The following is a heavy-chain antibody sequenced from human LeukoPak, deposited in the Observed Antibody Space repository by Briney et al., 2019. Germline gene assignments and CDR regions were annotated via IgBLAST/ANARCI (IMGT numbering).Heavy chain of an antibody. CDR3: ERSRVVGWFDFDY. CDR1: GYTFTSYG. V-gene: IGHV1-18*01. Sequence: ASVKVSCKASGYTFTSYGISWVRQAPGQGLEWMGWISAYNGNTNYAQKLQGRVTMTTDTSTSTAYMELSSLRSEDTAVYYCERSRVVGWFDFDYWGQGTLVTVSS. D-gene: IGHD3/OR15-3a*01. CDR2: ISAYNGNT. J-gene: IGHJ4*02.